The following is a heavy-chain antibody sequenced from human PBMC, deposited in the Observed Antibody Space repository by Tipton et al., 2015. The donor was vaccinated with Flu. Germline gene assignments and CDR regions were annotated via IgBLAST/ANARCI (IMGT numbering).Heavy chain of an antibody. Sequence: TLSLTCTVSGGSIRGYYWNWIRQFPGKGLEWIGFVYYTGSTNYKSSLKSRGTISTDTSTNQVSLKMNSVIAADTAVYYCARGPPGPSIRAYYFDIWGQGALVTVSS. J-gene: IGHJ4*02. V-gene: IGHV4-59*01. CDR1: GGSIRGYY. D-gene: IGHD2-21*01. CDR2: VYYTGST. CDR3: ARGPPGPSIRAYYFDI.